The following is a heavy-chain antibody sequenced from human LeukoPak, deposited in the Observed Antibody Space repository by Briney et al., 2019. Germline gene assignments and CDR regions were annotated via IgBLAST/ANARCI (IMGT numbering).Heavy chain of an antibody. Sequence: ASVKVSCKASGYTFTSYGISWVRQAPGQGLEWMGWISAYNGNTNYAQKLQGRVTMTTDTPTSTAYMELRSLRSDDTAVYYCARDLAVAGTGGVSFDYWGQGTLVTVSS. J-gene: IGHJ4*02. V-gene: IGHV1-18*01. CDR2: ISAYNGNT. D-gene: IGHD6-19*01. CDR1: GYTFTSYG. CDR3: ARDLAVAGTGGVSFDY.